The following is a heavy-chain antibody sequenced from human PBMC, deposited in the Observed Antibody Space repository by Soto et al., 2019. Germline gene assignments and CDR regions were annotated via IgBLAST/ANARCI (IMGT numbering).Heavy chain of an antibody. V-gene: IGHV4-31*03. J-gene: IGHJ4*02. CDR3: AVVLIDTWDHQ. Sequence: QVQLQESGPGLVKPSQTLSLTCTVSGGSITTGGHYWSWIRQHPAKGLEWIGYIYYSGNTYYNPYLNSRVTMSVYTSNNQYSLRLSSVTAADTAVYYCAVVLIDTWDHQWGQGTLVTVSS. CDR1: GGSITTGGHY. CDR2: IYYSGNT. D-gene: IGHD2-2*01.